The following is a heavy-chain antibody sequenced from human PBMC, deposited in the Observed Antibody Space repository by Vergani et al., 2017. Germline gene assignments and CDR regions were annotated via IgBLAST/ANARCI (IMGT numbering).Heavy chain of an antibody. J-gene: IGHJ4*02. V-gene: IGHV3-7*01. Sequence: EVQLVESGGGLVQPGGSLRLSCAASGFTFSSYWMSWILQAPGKGLEWVANRKQDGSEKYYVDSVKGRFTISRDNAKNSLYLQMNSLRAEDTAVYYCARELWFGEYTPLGYWGQGTLVTVSS. CDR3: ARELWFGEYTPLGY. CDR2: RKQDGSEK. D-gene: IGHD3-10*01. CDR1: GFTFSSYW.